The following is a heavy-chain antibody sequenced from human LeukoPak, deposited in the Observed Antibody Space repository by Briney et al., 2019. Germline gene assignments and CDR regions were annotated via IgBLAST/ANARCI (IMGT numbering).Heavy chain of an antibody. D-gene: IGHD3-22*01. Sequence: GRSLRLSCAASGFTFSSYAMHWVRQAPGKGLEWVAVISYDGSNNYYADSVKGRFTISRDNSKNTLYLQMNSLRAEDTAVYYCAKVRRTGYSSSWTVDSSGYYDYWGQGTLVTVSS. J-gene: IGHJ4*02. V-gene: IGHV3-30-3*01. CDR3: AKVRRTGYSSSWTVDSSGYYDY. CDR2: ISYDGSNN. CDR1: GFTFSSYA.